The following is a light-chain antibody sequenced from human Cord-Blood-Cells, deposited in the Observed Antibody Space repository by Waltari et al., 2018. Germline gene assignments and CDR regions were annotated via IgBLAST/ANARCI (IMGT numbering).Light chain of an antibody. V-gene: IGLV1-44*01. Sequence: QSVLTPPPSASGPPGQRVTIPCSGSSSNIGSNTVNWYQQLPGTAPKLRIYSNNQRPSGVPARFSGSKSGTSASLAISGLQSEDEADYYCAAWDDSLNGWVFGGGTKLTVL. CDR1: SSNIGSNT. CDR2: SNN. CDR3: AAWDDSLNGWV. J-gene: IGLJ3*02.